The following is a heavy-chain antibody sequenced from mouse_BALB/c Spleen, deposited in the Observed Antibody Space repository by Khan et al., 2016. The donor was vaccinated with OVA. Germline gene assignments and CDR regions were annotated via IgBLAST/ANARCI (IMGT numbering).Heavy chain of an antibody. CDR2: ISSSGDYI. V-gene: IGHV5-9-3*01. CDR3: ARQNYGPFSY. Sequence: EVELVESGGDLVRPGGSLKLSCSASGFTFSTYAMSWVRQTPGKRLEWVATISSSGDYIYYTDSVKGRVTISRDTATNTLYLQMSSLRSEDTCMYYRARQNYGPFSYWGQGTLVNGSA. J-gene: IGHJ3*01. CDR1: GFTFSTYA. D-gene: IGHD1-1*01.